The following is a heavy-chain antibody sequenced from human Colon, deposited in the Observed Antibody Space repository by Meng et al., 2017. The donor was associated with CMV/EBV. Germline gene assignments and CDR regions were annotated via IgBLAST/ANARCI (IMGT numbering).Heavy chain of an antibody. CDR3: ARGPNYDFWSGYTKWFDP. Sequence: QVPLVQSGAEVKKPGASVKVSCKASGYTFTSYDINWVRQATGQGLEWMGWMNPKSGYTGSAQKFQGRVTMTMNTSITTAYMELSSLRSEDTAVYYCARGPNYDFWSGYTKWFDPWGQGTLVTVSS. CDR1: GYTFTSYD. J-gene: IGHJ5*02. CDR2: MNPKSGYT. V-gene: IGHV1-8*01. D-gene: IGHD3-3*01.